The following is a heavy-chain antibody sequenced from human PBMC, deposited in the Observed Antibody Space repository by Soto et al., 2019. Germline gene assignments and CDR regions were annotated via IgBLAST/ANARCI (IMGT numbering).Heavy chain of an antibody. CDR3: VTSLNYDFWRDGGRHYSFDY. J-gene: IGHJ4*02. V-gene: IGHV4-4*02. CDR1: GGSISSSYW. D-gene: IGHD3-3*01. Sequence: QVQLQESGPGLVTPSGTLSLTCAVSGGSISSSYWWNWVRQPPGRGLGWIGKIYHRGSTNYIPSLQHPTTISVDKYNTHFSLRPSTVTAADTAVYFCVTSLNYDFWRDGGRHYSFDYWGQGTLVTVSS. CDR2: IYHRGST.